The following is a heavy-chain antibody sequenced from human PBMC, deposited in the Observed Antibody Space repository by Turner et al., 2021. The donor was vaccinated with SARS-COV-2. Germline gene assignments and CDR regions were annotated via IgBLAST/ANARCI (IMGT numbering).Heavy chain of an antibody. CDR1: DGSLIGHF. V-gene: IGHV4-34*01. D-gene: IGHD6-19*01. Sequence: QVQLQQWGAGLLKPSETLSLTCGLYDGSLIGHFWTWTRQPPGKGLEWIGVVDHSGITNYNPSLETRVTLSVDTSKNQFSLRLSSVTAADTAVYFCARAVAVASYYYYGLDVWGQGTPVTVSS. CDR3: ARAVAVASYYYYGLDV. J-gene: IGHJ6*02. CDR2: VDHSGIT.